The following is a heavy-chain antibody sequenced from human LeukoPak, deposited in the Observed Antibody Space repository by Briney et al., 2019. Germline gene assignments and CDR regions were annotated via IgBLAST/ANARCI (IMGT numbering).Heavy chain of an antibody. CDR2: INPSGGST. J-gene: IGHJ1*01. D-gene: IGHD1-26*01. Sequence: EASVKVSCKASGYTFTTYYMHWVRQAPGQGLEWMGIINPSGGSTNYAQKFQGRVTMTRDTSTSTVYMELSSLRSEDTAVYYCATHTLVGAPHWGQGTLVTVSS. V-gene: IGHV1-46*01. CDR1: GYTFTTYY. CDR3: ATHTLVGAPH.